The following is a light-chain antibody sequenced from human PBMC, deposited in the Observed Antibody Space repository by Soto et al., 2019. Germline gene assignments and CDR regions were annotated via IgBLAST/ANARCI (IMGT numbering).Light chain of an antibody. Sequence: EIELTQSPATLSLSPGETATLSCRASQNVDKFLAWYQQRPGQPPRLLIFDSSNRATGVPVRFSGSGSGTDFALTIGSLEPEDSAVYYCQQYGSLLRTLGQGTKVDIK. CDR3: QQYGSLLRT. CDR1: QNVDKF. V-gene: IGKV3-11*01. J-gene: IGKJ1*01. CDR2: DSS.